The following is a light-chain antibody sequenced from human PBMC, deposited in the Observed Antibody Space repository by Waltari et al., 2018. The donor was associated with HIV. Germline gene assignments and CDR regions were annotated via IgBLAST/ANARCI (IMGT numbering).Light chain of an antibody. Sequence: QSVLTRPPSASGPPGQRVTIPCSRSSSSTGSNSVSCYQQLPGTAPKLLIYLNNRLPSGFPDRFSGSKSGTSASLAISGLRSEDEADYYCAAWDDSLSGYVFGTGTKVTVL. V-gene: IGLV1-47*01. CDR2: LNN. CDR3: AAWDDSLSGYV. J-gene: IGLJ1*01. CDR1: SSSTGSNS.